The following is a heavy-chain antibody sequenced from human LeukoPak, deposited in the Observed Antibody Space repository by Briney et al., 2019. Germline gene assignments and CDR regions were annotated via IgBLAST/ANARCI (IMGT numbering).Heavy chain of an antibody. J-gene: IGHJ4*02. CDR3: ARHDRIIASPLV. CDR1: GGSISSSSYY. V-gene: IGHV4-39*01. CDR2: IYYSGST. D-gene: IGHD6-13*01. Sequence: SETLSLTCTVSGGSISSSSYYWGWIRQPPGKGLEWIGSIYYSGSTYYNPSLKSRVTISVDTSKNQFSLKLSSVTAADTAVYYCARHDRIIASPLVWGQGTLVTVSS.